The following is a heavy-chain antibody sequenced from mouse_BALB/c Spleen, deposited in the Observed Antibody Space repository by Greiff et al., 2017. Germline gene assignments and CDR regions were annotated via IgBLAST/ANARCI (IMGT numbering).Heavy chain of an antibody. CDR2: ISSGSSTI. CDR3: AGFYDGYFLAY. V-gene: IGHV5-17*02. J-gene: IGHJ3*01. D-gene: IGHD2-3*01. CDR1: GFTFSSFG. Sequence: DVMLVESGGGLVQPGGSRKLSCAASGFTFSSFGMHWVRQAPEKGLEWVAYISSGSSTIYYADTVKGRFTISRDNPKNTLFLQMTSLRSEDTAMYYCAGFYDGYFLAYWGQGTLVTVSA.